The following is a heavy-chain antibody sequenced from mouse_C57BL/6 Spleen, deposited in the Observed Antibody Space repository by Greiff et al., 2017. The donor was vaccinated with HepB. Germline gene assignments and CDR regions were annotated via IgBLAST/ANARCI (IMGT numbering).Heavy chain of an antibody. CDR3: ARGGSSLYYAMDY. Sequence: VQLQQSGAELVKPGASVKLSCKASGYTFTSYWMHWVKQRPGQGLEWIGMIHPNSGSTNYNEKFKSKATLTVDKSSSTAYMQLSSLTSEDSAVYYCARGGSSLYYAMDYWGQGTSVTVSS. D-gene: IGHD1-1*01. CDR1: GYTFTSYW. CDR2: IHPNSGST. V-gene: IGHV1-64*01. J-gene: IGHJ4*01.